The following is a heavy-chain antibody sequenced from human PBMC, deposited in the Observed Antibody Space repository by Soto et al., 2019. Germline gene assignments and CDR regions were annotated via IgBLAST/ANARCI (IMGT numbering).Heavy chain of an antibody. Sequence: SETLSLTCAVYGGSFSGYYWSWIRQPPGKGLEWIGEINHSGSTNYNPSLKSRVTISVDTSKNQFSLKLSSVTAADTAVYYCASPIAVAARRRRAFDIWGQGTMVTVSS. D-gene: IGHD6-19*01. V-gene: IGHV4-34*01. CDR1: GGSFSGYY. CDR3: ASPIAVAARRRRAFDI. J-gene: IGHJ3*02. CDR2: INHSGST.